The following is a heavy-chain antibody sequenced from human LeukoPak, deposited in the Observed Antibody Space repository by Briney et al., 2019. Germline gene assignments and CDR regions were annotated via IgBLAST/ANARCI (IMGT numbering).Heavy chain of an antibody. D-gene: IGHD3-10*01. J-gene: IGHJ4*02. CDR1: GFTFSSYA. V-gene: IGHV3-23*01. CDR2: MSGSGGST. CDR3: AKDSGSMVRGPFDY. Sequence: PGGSLRLSCAASGFTFSSYAMGWVRQAPGKGLEWVSAMSGSGGSTYYADSVKGRFTISRDNSKSTLYLQMNSLRAEDTAVYYCAKDSGSMVRGPFDYWGQGTLVTVSS.